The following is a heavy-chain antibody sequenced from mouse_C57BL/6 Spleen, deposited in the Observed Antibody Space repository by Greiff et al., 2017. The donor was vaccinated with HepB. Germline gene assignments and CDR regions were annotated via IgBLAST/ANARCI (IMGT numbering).Heavy chain of an antibody. V-gene: IGHV2-6*03. CDR3: ARDYYGNYVRYFDV. Sequence: QVQLKESGPGLVAPSQSLSITCTVSGFSLTSYGVHWVRQPPGKGLEWLVVIWSDGSTTYNSALKSRLSISKDNSKSQVFLKMNSLQTDDTAMYYCARDYYGNYVRYFDVWGTGTTVTVSS. J-gene: IGHJ1*03. CDR1: GFSLTSYG. CDR2: IWSDGST. D-gene: IGHD2-1*01.